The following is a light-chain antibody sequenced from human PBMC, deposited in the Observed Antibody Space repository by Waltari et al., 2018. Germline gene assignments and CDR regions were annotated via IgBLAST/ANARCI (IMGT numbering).Light chain of an antibody. CDR3: QESVSTPKGT. CDR1: QGISNY. J-gene: IGKJ3*01. V-gene: IGKV1-9*01. CDR2: SAS. Sequence: DIQLTQSPSFLSASVRDRVTITCRASQGISNYLAWYQQKPGKAPKLLIYSASTLQSGVPSRFSGSGSGTEFSLTISSLQPEDFATYHCQESVSTPKGTFGPGTKVEIK.